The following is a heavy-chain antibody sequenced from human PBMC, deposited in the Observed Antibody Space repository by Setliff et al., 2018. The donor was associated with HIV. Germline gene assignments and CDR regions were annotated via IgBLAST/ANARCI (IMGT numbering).Heavy chain of an antibody. CDR3: ATNFGSGTYFDAHYFDS. Sequence: PSETLSLTCTVSGGSISSSSYYWGWIRQPPGKGLEWIGSIFYKPSLKSRVTVSVDTSKNQFSLKVNSVTAADTAIYFCATNFGSGTYFDAHYFDSWGPGTLVTVSS. CDR1: GGSISSSSYY. V-gene: IGHV4-39*01. CDR2: IF. J-gene: IGHJ4*02. D-gene: IGHD3-10*01.